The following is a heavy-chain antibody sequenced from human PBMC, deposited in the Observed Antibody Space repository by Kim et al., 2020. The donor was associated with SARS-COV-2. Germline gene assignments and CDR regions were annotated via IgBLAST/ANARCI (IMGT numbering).Heavy chain of an antibody. CDR1: GYTFTSYD. CDR2: MNPTSGNT. CDR3: ARGSPSRYCSGGSCPYFDY. J-gene: IGHJ4*02. D-gene: IGHD2-15*01. Sequence: ASVKVSCKASGYTFTSYDINWVRQATGQGLEWMGWMNPTSGNTGYAQKFQGRVTMTRNTSISTAYMELSSLRYEDTAVYYCARGSPSRYCSGGSCPYFDYWGQGTLVTVSS. V-gene: IGHV1-8*01.